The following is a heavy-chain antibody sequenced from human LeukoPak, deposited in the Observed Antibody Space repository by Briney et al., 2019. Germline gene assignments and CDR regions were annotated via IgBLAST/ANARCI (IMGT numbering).Heavy chain of an antibody. CDR1: GFTFSSYA. V-gene: IGHV3-30*04. J-gene: IGHJ4*02. D-gene: IGHD6-13*01. CDR2: ISYDGSNK. CDR3: ARDLGIAAAAFDY. Sequence: GGSLRLSCAASGFTFSSYAMHWVRQAPGKGLEWVAVISYDGSNKYYADSVKGRFTISRDNSKNTLYLQMNSLRAEDTAVYYCARDLGIAAAAFDYRGQGTLVTVSS.